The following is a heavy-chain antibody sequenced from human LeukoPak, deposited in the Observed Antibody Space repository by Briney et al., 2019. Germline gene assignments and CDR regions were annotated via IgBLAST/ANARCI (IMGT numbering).Heavy chain of an antibody. J-gene: IGHJ4*02. V-gene: IGHV3-74*01. Sequence: PGGSLRLSCAASGFTFSDYWMHWVRQAPGKGLVWVSHISTDGSSTTYADSVRGRFTISRDNARNTLYLQMNSLRAGDTAVYYYATSPIFSNDCGQGTLVTVSS. CDR1: GFTFSDYW. CDR3: ATSPIFSND. D-gene: IGHD3-3*01. CDR2: ISTDGSST.